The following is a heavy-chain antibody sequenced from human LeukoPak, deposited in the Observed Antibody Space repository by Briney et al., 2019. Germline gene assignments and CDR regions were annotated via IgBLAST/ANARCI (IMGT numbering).Heavy chain of an antibody. D-gene: IGHD3-16*01. CDR2: IYASGST. J-gene: IGHJ4*02. CDR3: ARGRIGGPKAPFDY. CDR1: GGSLSNHY. V-gene: IGHV4-4*07. Sequence: SETLSLTCTVSGGSLSNHYWSWIRQPPGKGLEWIGHIYASGSTTYNPSLKSRVTMSVDTSKNQFSLNLSSVTAADTAVYYCARGRIGGPKAPFDYWGQGTLVTVSS.